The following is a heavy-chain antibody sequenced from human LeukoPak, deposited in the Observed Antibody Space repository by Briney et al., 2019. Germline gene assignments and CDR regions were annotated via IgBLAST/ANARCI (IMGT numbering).Heavy chain of an antibody. J-gene: IGHJ3*02. CDR3: AKNDILTGFLAEALGAFDI. CDR1: GFTFSSYG. Sequence: GGSLRLSCAASGFTFSSYGMHWVRQAPGKGLEWVAFIRYDGSNKYYADSVKGRFTISRDNSKNTLYLQMNSLRAEDTAVYYRAKNDILTGFLAEALGAFDIWGQGTMVTVSS. CDR2: IRYDGSNK. D-gene: IGHD3-9*01. V-gene: IGHV3-30*02.